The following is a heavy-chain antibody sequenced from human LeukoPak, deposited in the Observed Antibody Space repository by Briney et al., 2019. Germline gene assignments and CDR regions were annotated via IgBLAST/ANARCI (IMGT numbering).Heavy chain of an antibody. CDR3: ARNSDILTESYGAFDM. Sequence: GGSLRLSCALSGFTVTDYYMSWVRQAPGKGLEWVSVVYMAGSAYYAHSVRGRFTVSRDTSKNTVYLQMNSLRVEDTAVYYCARNSDILTESYGAFDMWGQGTMVTVSS. V-gene: IGHV3-53*01. CDR1: GFTVTDYY. CDR2: VYMAGSA. D-gene: IGHD3-9*01. J-gene: IGHJ3*02.